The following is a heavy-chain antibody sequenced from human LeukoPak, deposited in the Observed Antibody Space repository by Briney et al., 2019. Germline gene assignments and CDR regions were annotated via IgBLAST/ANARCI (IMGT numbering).Heavy chain of an antibody. V-gene: IGHV1-18*01. D-gene: IGHD1-14*01. CDR3: ARPALYKAFDI. Sequence: ASVKVSCKASGGTFSSYAIFWVRQAPGQGLEWMGWISAYNGNTNYAQKLQGRVTMTTDTSTSTAYMELRSLRSDDTAVYYCARPALYKAFDIWGQGTMVTVSS. CDR2: ISAYNGNT. CDR1: GGTFSSYA. J-gene: IGHJ3*02.